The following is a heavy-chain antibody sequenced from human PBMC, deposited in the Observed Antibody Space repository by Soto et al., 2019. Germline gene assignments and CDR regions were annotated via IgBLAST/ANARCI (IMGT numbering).Heavy chain of an antibody. Sequence: GESLKISCKGSGYSFPSYWIAWVRQMPGKGLDWMGIIYPGDSDTRYSPSFQGQVTISADKSISTAYLQWSSLKASDTAMYYCASLRPDTPPYGIDYRGEGTLVTVSS. CDR2: IYPGDSDT. V-gene: IGHV5-51*01. CDR3: ASLRPDTPPYGIDY. J-gene: IGHJ4*02. D-gene: IGHD5-18*01. CDR1: GYSFPSYW.